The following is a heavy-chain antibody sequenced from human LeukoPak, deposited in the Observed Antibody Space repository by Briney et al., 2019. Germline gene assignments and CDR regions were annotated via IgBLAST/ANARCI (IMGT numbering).Heavy chain of an antibody. CDR3: ASRTSSSWYFACFDY. CDR1: GGTFSSYT. J-gene: IGHJ4*02. CDR2: IIPILGIA. D-gene: IGHD6-13*01. Sequence: SVKVSCKASGGTFSSYTISWVRQAPGQGLEWVGRIIPILGIANYAQKFQGRVTITADKSTSTAYMELSSLRSEDTAVYYCASRTSSSWYFACFDYWGQGTLVTVSS. V-gene: IGHV1-69*02.